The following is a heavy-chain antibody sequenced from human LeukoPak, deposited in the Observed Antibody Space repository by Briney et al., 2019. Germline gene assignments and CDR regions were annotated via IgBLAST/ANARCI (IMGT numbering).Heavy chain of an antibody. CDR1: GFTFSSYE. V-gene: IGHV3-48*03. CDR2: ISTSVSTV. Sequence: GGSLRLSCTASGFTFSSYEMNWVRQAPGEGLEWVSYISTSVSTVYYADSVQGRFTISRDNAKNSLYLQMNSLRAEDTALYYCTRTSALDYWGQGTLVTVSS. D-gene: IGHD6-6*01. J-gene: IGHJ4*02. CDR3: TRTSALDY.